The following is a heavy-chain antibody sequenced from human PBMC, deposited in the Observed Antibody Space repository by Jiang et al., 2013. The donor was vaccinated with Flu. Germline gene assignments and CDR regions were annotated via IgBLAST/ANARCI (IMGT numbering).Heavy chain of an antibody. J-gene: IGHJ6*02. Sequence: WVRQAPGQGLEWMGWMNPNSGNTGYAQKFQGRVTMTRNTSISTAYMELSSLRSEDTAVYYCARGMGGYYHRYYGMDVWGQGTTVTVSS. CDR2: MNPNSGNT. V-gene: IGHV1-8*01. CDR3: ARGMGGYYHRYYGMDV. D-gene: IGHD3-22*01.